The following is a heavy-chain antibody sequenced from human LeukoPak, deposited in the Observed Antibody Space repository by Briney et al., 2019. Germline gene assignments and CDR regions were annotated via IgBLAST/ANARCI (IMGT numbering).Heavy chain of an antibody. J-gene: IGHJ2*01. CDR2: TSWDDVTT. CDR3: AQGVPYWYFDL. V-gene: IGHV3-43*01. Sequence: PAGSLTLSCAASGFTIDDYTMHWVRQAPGKGLEWVSLTSWDDVTTYYADSVKGRFTISRDNSKISLYLQMNSLRTEDTALYYCAQGVPYWYFDLWGRGTLVTVSS. CDR1: GFTIDDYT.